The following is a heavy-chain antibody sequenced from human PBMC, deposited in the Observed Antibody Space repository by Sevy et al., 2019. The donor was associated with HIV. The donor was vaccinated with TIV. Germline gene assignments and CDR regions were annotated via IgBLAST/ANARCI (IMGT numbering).Heavy chain of an antibody. Sequence: GGSLRLSCAASGFTFSSYSMNWVRQAPGKGLEWVSSISSSSSYIYYADSVKGRFTISRDNAKNSLYLQMNSLRAEDTAVYYCARDVGDYVGWFDPWGQRTLVTVSS. CDR3: ARDVGDYVGWFDP. CDR1: GFTFSSYS. V-gene: IGHV3-21*01. CDR2: ISSSSSYI. D-gene: IGHD4-17*01. J-gene: IGHJ5*02.